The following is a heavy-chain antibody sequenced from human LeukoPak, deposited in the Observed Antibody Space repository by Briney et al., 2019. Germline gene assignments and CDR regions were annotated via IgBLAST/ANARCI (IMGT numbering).Heavy chain of an antibody. CDR1: GFTFSSSA. CDR3: ARHSGLRSPFDP. Sequence: GGSLRLSCAASGFTFSSSATSWVRQAPGKGLEWVSAISNNGGYTYYADSVQGRFTISRDNSKSTLCLQMNSLRAEDTAVYYCARHSGLRSPFDPWGQGALVTVSS. V-gene: IGHV3-23*01. CDR2: ISNNGGYT. J-gene: IGHJ5*02. D-gene: IGHD3-3*01.